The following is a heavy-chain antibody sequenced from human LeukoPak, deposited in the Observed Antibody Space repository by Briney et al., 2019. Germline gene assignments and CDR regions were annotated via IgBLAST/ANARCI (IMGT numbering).Heavy chain of an antibody. CDR1: GFTFSSYA. Sequence: PGGSPRLSCAASGFTFSSYAMSWVRQTPGKGLEWVSSISSTGASTYYADSVKGRFTISRDNSKNTLYLQMNSLRAEDTAKYYCAKRSPISSGYFDFWGRGTLVTVSS. J-gene: IGHJ4*02. CDR2: ISSTGAST. D-gene: IGHD3-22*01. V-gene: IGHV3-23*01. CDR3: AKRSPISSGYFDF.